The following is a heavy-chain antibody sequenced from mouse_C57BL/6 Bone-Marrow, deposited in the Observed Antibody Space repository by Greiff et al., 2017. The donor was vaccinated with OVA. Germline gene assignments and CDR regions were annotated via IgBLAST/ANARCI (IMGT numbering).Heavy chain of an antibody. CDR3: ARSRGSSPYFDY. CDR2: IYPGSGST. V-gene: IGHV1-55*01. J-gene: IGHJ2*01. CDR1: GYTFTSYW. Sequence: QVQLQQPGAELVKPGASVKMSCKASGYTFTSYWINWVKQRPGQGLEWIGDIYPGSGSTNYNEKFKSKATLTVDTSSSTAYMQLSSLTSDDSAVYYCARSRGSSPYFDYWGQGTTRTVAS. D-gene: IGHD1-1*01.